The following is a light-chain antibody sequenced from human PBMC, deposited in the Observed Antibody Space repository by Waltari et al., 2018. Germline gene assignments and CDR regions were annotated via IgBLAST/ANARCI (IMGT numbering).Light chain of an antibody. CDR1: QSVSSD. J-gene: IGKJ2*01. CDR3: QQRSNWPPMYT. V-gene: IGKV3-11*01. Sequence: EIVLTQSPATLSLSPAEIATLSCRASQSVSSDLAWYQQKPGQAPRLLIYDASNRATGIPARFSGSGSGTDFTLTISSLEPEDFAVYYCQQRSNWPPMYTFGQGTKLEIK. CDR2: DAS.